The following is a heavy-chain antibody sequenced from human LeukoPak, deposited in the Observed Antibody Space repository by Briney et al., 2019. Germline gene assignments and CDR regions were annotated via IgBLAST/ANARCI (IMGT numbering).Heavy chain of an antibody. D-gene: IGHD3/OR15-3a*01. CDR3: ARVAFGLYVMDV. CDR1: GLTFSTYS. Sequence: PGGSLRLSCAASGLTFSTYSMNWVRQAPGKGLEWVSSISSDSNYIYYADSLKGRFTISRDNAKSSLYLQMISLRAEDTAVYYCARVAFGLYVMDVWGQGTTVTVSS. V-gene: IGHV3-21*01. CDR2: ISSDSNYI. J-gene: IGHJ6*02.